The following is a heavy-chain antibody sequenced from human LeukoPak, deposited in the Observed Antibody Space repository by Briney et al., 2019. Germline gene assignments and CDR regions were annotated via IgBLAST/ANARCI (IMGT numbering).Heavy chain of an antibody. CDR3: AKERYSSGWPFDY. CDR1: GFTFSDYY. Sequence: GGSLRLSCAASGFTFSDYYMSWIRQAPGKGLEWVSYISSSGSTIYYADSVKGRFTISRDNSKNTLYLQMNSLRAEDTAVYYCAKERYSSGWPFDYWGQGTLVTVSS. CDR2: ISSSGSTI. J-gene: IGHJ4*02. D-gene: IGHD6-19*01. V-gene: IGHV3-11*01.